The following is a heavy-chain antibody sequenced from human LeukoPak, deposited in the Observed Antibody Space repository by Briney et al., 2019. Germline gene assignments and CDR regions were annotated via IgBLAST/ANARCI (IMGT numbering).Heavy chain of an antibody. Sequence: GGSLRPCWAASGFTFSCYNMNWVRQAPGKGLEWVSSISSSSNYIYYADSVKGRFTISRDSSENSLYLQMNSLRAEDTALYYCARDYYGVDVWRQGTTVTVSS. CDR1: GFTFSCYN. CDR2: ISSSSNYI. CDR3: ARDYYGVDV. V-gene: IGHV3-21*01. J-gene: IGHJ6*01.